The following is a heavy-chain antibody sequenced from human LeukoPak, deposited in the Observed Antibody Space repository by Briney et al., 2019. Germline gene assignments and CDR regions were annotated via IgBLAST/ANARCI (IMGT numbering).Heavy chain of an antibody. V-gene: IGHV3-23*01. Sequence: GGSLRLSCAASGFTFSSYAMSWVRQAPGKGLEWASAISGSGGSTYYADSVKGRFTISRDNSKNTLYLQMNSLRAEDTAVYYCAKPNYGDYVSVPFDYWGQGTLVTVSS. J-gene: IGHJ4*02. CDR3: AKPNYGDYVSVPFDY. CDR2: ISGSGGST. CDR1: GFTFSSYA. D-gene: IGHD4-17*01.